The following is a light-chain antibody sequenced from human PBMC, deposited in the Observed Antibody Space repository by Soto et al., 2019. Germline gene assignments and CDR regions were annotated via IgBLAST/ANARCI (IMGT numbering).Light chain of an antibody. CDR3: QQYNSWPPIT. CDR2: GAS. V-gene: IGKV3-15*01. J-gene: IGKJ5*01. CDR1: QSVSSTN. Sequence: EIVLTQSPGTLSLSPGERATLSSRASQSVSSTNLAWFQHKPGQAPRLLLYGASTRATGIPARFSGSGSGTEFTLTINSLQSDDFAVYFCQQYNSWPPITFGQGTRLEIK.